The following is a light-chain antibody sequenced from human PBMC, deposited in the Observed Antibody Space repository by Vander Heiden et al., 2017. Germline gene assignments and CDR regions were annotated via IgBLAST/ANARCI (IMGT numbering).Light chain of an antibody. CDR3: AAWDDSLIRYV. CDR1: SANIGRNY. V-gene: IGLV1-47*02. Sequence: QSVLTQPPSASGSPGQRFTIPCSGGSANIGRNYVYWYQQLPGKAPELLMYSNNQRPSEVPDRFSGSKSGTSASLAISGLRSEDEADYYCAAWDDSLIRYVFGTGTRVTVL. CDR2: SNN. J-gene: IGLJ1*01.